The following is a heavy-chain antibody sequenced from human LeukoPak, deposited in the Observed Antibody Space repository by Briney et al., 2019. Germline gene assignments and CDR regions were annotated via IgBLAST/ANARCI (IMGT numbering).Heavy chain of an antibody. CDR3: ARDHSEYYYDSSGYEFDY. V-gene: IGHV3-30*03. J-gene: IGHJ4*02. CDR2: ISYDGSNR. Sequence: GSLRLSCVASGFTFSSYGMHWVRQAPGKGLEWEAFISYDGSNRYYVDSVKGRFTISRDNSKNTLYLQMNSLRPEDTAVYYCARDHSEYYYDSSGYEFDYWGQGTLVTVSS. CDR1: GFTFSSYG. D-gene: IGHD3-22*01.